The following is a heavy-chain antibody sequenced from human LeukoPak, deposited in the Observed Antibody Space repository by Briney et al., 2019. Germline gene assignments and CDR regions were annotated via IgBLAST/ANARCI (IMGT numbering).Heavy chain of an antibody. CDR1: GYTFTSYG. J-gene: IGHJ4*02. Sequence: ASVKVSCKASGYTFTSYGISWLRQAPGQGLEWMGWISAYNGNTNYAQKLQGRVTMTTDTSTSTAYMELRSLRSDDTAVYYFSCEQMTAYDILTGYPPLAYWGQGTLVTVSS. CDR3: SCEQMTAYDILTGYPPLAY. D-gene: IGHD3-9*01. CDR2: ISAYNGNT. V-gene: IGHV1-18*04.